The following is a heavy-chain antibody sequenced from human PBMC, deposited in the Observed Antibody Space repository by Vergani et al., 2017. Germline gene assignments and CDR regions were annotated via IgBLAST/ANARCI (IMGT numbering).Heavy chain of an antibody. D-gene: IGHD3-16*01. J-gene: IGHJ1*01. Sequence: QGQLAQSGAEVKKPGSSVKVSCKASGGTFSSYAISWVRQAPGQGLEWMGGIIPIFGTANYAQKFQGRVTITADESTSTAYMELSSLRSEDTAVYYCARMGGPGFTPKSPFQHWGQGTLVTVSS. V-gene: IGHV1-69*13. CDR3: ARMGGPGFTPKSPFQH. CDR1: GGTFSSYA. CDR2: IIPIFGTA.